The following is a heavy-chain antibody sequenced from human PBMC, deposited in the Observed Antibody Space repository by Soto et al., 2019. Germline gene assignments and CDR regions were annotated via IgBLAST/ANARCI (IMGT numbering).Heavy chain of an antibody. Sequence: QVQLVESGGGVVQPGRSLRLSCAASGFTFSSYAMHWVRQAPGKGLEWVAAISYDGSNKYYADSVKGRFTISRDNSKNTLYLQMNSLRAEDTAVYYCARDMGYCSSTSCSIVSGGMDVWGQGTTVTVSS. J-gene: IGHJ6*02. CDR1: GFTFSSYA. CDR3: ARDMGYCSSTSCSIVSGGMDV. V-gene: IGHV3-30-3*01. D-gene: IGHD2-2*01. CDR2: ISYDGSNK.